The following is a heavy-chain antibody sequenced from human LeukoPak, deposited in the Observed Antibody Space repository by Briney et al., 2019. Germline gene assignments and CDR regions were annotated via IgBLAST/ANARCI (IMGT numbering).Heavy chain of an antibody. CDR2: ISGGGGST. CDR3: AKDRDIVATHRLDY. V-gene: IGHV3-23*01. D-gene: IGHD5-12*01. CDR1: GFTFSSYA. J-gene: IGHJ4*02. Sequence: PGGSLRLSCAASGFTFSSYAMSWVRQAPGKGLEWVSAISGGGGSTYYADSVKGRFTISRDNSKNTLHLQMNSLRAEDTAVYYCAKDRDIVATHRLDYWGQGTLVTVSS.